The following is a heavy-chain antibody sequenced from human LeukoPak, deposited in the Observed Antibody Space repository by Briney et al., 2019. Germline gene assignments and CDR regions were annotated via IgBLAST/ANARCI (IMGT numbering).Heavy chain of an antibody. Sequence: GGSLRLSCAASGFTFSSNWMSWVRQAPGKGLEWVSYISTGSHYTNYADSVKGRFTISRDDARNSLFLQINSLRAEDMAVYYCARFYGLGTWNDAFDIWGQGTMVTVSS. D-gene: IGHD3-10*01. CDR3: ARFYGLGTWNDAFDI. CDR2: ISTGSHYT. J-gene: IGHJ3*02. V-gene: IGHV3-11*03. CDR1: GFTFSSNW.